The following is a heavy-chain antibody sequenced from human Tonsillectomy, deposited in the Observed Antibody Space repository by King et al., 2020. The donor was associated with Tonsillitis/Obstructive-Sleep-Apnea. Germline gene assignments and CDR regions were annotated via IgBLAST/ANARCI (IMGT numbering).Heavy chain of an antibody. CDR2: ISYDGSNK. CDR1: GFTFSSYG. CDR3: AKDDNSDSNYGGFDY. D-gene: IGHD4-11*01. J-gene: IGHJ4*02. Sequence: HVQLVESGGGVVQPGRSLRLSCAASGFTFSSYGMHWVRQAPGKGLEWVAVISYDGSNKYYADSVKGRFTISRDNSKNTLYLQMNSLRAEDTAVYYCAKDDNSDSNYGGFDYWGQGTLVTVSS. V-gene: IGHV3-30*18.